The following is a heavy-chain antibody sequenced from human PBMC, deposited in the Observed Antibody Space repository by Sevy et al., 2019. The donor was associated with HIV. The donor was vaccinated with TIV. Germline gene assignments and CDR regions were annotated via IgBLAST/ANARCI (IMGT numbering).Heavy chain of an antibody. D-gene: IGHD6-13*01. Sequence: GESLKISCAASGFTFSTWMNWVRQAPGKGLEWVGRIKSKTDGGTTDYAAPVKDRFTISRDDSTNTLYLQMNSLKTEDTAVYYCTAERASSWNFYYGMDVWGQGTTVTVSS. CDR3: TAERASSWNFYYGMDV. CDR1: GFTFSTW. V-gene: IGHV3-15*07. CDR2: IKSKTDGGTT. J-gene: IGHJ6*02.